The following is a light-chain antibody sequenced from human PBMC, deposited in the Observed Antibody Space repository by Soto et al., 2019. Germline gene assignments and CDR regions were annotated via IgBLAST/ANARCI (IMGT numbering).Light chain of an antibody. CDR1: SSNIGAGYD. CDR2: RNS. V-gene: IGLV1-40*01. J-gene: IGLJ1*01. CDR3: QTYDKTLSTSGYV. Sequence: SVLTQPPSVSGAPGQRVTISCTGSSSNIGAGYDVHWYQQLPGTAPKLLIYRNSNRPSGVPDRFSGSKSGTSASLAITGLQAEDEADYYCQTYDKTLSTSGYVFGTGTKVTVL.